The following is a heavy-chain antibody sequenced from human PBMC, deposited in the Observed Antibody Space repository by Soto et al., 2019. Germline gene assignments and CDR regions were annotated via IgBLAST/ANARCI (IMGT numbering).Heavy chain of an antibody. CDR2: ISSGSNTI. CDR1: GFTFSGYS. CDR3: ASAVANLNSGYRSSCYGYYCDY. D-gene: IGHD6-13*01. J-gene: IGHJ4*02. Sequence: EVQLVESGGGLVQHGGSLRLSCAASGFTFSGYSMNWVRQAPGKGLEWVSYISSGSNTIYYTDSVKGRFTISRYNAKKSLCLLMNSLKAEDTALYYCASAVANLNSGYRSSCYGYYCDYWGQGTLVTVSS. V-gene: IGHV3-48*01.